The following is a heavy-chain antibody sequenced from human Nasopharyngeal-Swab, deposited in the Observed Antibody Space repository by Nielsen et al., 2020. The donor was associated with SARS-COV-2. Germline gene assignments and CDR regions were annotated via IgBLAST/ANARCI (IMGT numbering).Heavy chain of an antibody. D-gene: IGHD1-1*01. J-gene: IGHJ3*02. Sequence: ASVKVSCKASGYTFTGYYMHWVRQAPGQGLEWMGRINPNSGGTNYAQKFQGRVTMTRDTSTSTVYMELRSEDTAVYYCARDAAAGTTRGAFDIWGQGTMVTVSS. V-gene: IGHV1-2*06. CDR1: GYTFTGYY. CDR2: INPNSGGT. CDR3: ARDAAAGTTRGAFDI.